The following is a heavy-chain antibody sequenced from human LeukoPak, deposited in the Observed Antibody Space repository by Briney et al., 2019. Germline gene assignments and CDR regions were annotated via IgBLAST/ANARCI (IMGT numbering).Heavy chain of an antibody. V-gene: IGHV3-15*07. CDR3: ATDSYDCT. D-gene: IGHD2-21*02. CDR2: IRSNSDGGTI. J-gene: IGHJ5*02. CDR1: GFSFSNAW. Sequence: GGSLRLSCATSGFSFSNAWMNWVRQAPGKGLEWVGRIRSNSDGGTIDYAASVKDRFTLSRDDSKNTLYLQLNSLQTADTAVYYCATDSYDCTWGQGTLVTVSS.